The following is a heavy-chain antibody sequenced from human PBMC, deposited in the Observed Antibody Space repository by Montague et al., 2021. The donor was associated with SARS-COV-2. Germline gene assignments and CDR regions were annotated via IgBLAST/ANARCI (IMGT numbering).Heavy chain of an antibody. Sequence: CAISGDSVSGNCAAWNWIRQSPSRGLEWLGRTYYRSKWYNDYAVSVKSRITINPDTSKNQFSLQLNSVTPEDTAVYYCARQPLGYDFVYYYYGMDVWGQGTTVTVSS. CDR2: TYYRSKWYN. CDR1: GDSVSGNCAA. D-gene: IGHD5-12*01. J-gene: IGHJ6*02. V-gene: IGHV6-1*01. CDR3: ARQPLGYDFVYYYYGMDV.